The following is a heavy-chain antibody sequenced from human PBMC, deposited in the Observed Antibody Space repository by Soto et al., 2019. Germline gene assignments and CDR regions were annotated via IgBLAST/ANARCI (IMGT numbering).Heavy chain of an antibody. J-gene: IGHJ3*02. CDR2: SYHTADT. CDR1: GVPIRSYF. CDR3: ASWRIPLAGGAFDI. Sequence: PSETLSLTCSVSGVPIRSYFWSWVRQPPGRGLEWIGCSYHTADTKYDPSLKSRAAISTDPSKKQFSLRLTAVTAADTALYYCASWRIPLAGGAFDIWGQGTMVTVSS. V-gene: IGHV4-59*01. D-gene: IGHD5-18*01.